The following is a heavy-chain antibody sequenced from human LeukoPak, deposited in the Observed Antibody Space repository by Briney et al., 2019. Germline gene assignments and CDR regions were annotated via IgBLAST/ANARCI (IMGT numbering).Heavy chain of an antibody. Sequence: GGSLRLSCAASGITFSSYAMNWVRQAPGKGLEWVSGISGSGASTYHADSVKGRFTISRDNSKNTLYLQMNSLRAEDTATYYCAKALGGYGWGSWAFAPGGQGPLVTVSS. CDR3: AKALGGYGWGSWAFAP. CDR1: GITFSSYA. D-gene: IGHD3-10*01. CDR2: ISGSGAST. J-gene: IGHJ5*02. V-gene: IGHV3-23*01.